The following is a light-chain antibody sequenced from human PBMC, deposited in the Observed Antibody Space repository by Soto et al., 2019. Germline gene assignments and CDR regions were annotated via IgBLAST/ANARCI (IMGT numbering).Light chain of an antibody. Sequence: QSVLTQPPSVSGAPGQRVTISCTGSSSNIGAGYDVHWYQQLPGTAPKLLIYGNSNRPSGVPDRFSGSKSGTSASLAITGLQAEDEPDYYCQSYDSSLSVLYVFGTGTKVTVL. V-gene: IGLV1-40*01. CDR1: SSNIGAGYD. CDR2: GNS. CDR3: QSYDSSLSVLYV. J-gene: IGLJ1*01.